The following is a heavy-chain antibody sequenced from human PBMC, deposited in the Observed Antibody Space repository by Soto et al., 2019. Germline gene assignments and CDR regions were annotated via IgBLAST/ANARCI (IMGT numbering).Heavy chain of an antibody. Sequence: QVQLVQSEAEVKKPGASVKVSCKASGYTFTRDGFSWVRQAPGQGLEWMGWINAYNGNTNYEQKLQVRLTMTTATSTITSSIEVRSLRFDDTAVYYCSRGEENGDYWGQGTLVTVSS. CDR3: SRGEENGDY. J-gene: IGHJ4*02. CDR1: GYTFTRDG. V-gene: IGHV1-18*01. CDR2: INAYNGNT.